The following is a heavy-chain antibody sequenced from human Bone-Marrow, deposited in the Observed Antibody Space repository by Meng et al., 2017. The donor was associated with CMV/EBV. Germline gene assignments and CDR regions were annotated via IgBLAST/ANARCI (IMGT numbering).Heavy chain of an antibody. CDR3: ARAFCSTTSCYWFSYYYGMDV. CDR1: GGSISSYY. V-gene: IGHV4-59*01. D-gene: IGHD2-2*01. Sequence: GSLRLSCTVSGGSISSYYWSWIRQPPGKGLEWIGYIYYSGSTNYNPSLKSRVTISVDTSKNQFSLKLSSVTAADTAMYYCARAFCSTTSCYWFSYYYGMDVWGQGTTVTGSS. J-gene: IGHJ6*01. CDR2: IYYSGST.